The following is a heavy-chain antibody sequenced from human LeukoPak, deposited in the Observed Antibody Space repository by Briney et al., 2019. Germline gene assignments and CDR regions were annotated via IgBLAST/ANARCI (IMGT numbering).Heavy chain of an antibody. V-gene: IGHV3-23*01. D-gene: IGHD2-15*01. CDR3: AKQLGYCSDGSCYFPY. CDR1: GFTFSSSA. CDR2: ISNNGGYT. J-gene: IGHJ4*02. Sequence: AGGSLRLSCAASGFTFSSSAMSWVRQAPGKGLEWVSPISNNGGYTYYADSVQGRFTISRDNAKSTLCLQMNSLRAEDTAVYYCAKQLGYCSDGSCYFPYWGQGTLVTVSS.